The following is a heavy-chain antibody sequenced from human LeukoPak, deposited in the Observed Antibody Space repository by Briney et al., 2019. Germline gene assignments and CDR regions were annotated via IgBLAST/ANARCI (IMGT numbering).Heavy chain of an antibody. CDR3: TRVGVGGY. V-gene: IGHV3-7*01. D-gene: IGHD3-16*01. CDR2: ISPDGSDK. CDR1: GFSFTTFW. J-gene: IGHJ4*02. Sequence: GGSLRLSCAASGFSFTTFWMTWVRQAPGKGLEWVANISPDGSDKYYVDSVKGRFTISRDNAKDSLFLQMNSLRADDTAMYFCTRVGVGGYWGQGTLVIVSS.